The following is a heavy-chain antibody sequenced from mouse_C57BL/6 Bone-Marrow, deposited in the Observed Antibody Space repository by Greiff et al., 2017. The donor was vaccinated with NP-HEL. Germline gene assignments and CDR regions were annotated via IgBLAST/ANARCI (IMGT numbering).Heavy chain of an antibody. CDR3: ARNGDYGSRYYFDY. V-gene: IGHV2-9-1*01. CDR1: GFSLTSYA. J-gene: IGHJ2*01. Sequence: VQGVESGPGLVAPSQSLSITCTVSGFSLTSYAISWVRQPPGKGLEWLGVIWTGGGTNYNSALKSRLSISKDNSKSQVFLKMNSLQTDDSARYYCARNGDYGSRYYFDYWGQGTTLTVSS. CDR2: IWTGGGT. D-gene: IGHD1-1*01.